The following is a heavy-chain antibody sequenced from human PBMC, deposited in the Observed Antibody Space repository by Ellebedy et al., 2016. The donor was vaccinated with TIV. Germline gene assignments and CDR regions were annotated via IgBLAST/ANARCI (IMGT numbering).Heavy chain of an antibody. Sequence: PGGSLRLSCAASGFTVSSYFMSWVRQAPGKGLEWVSVIYKDDGTNYTDSVEGRFTISRDTSKNALYLQMNSLRAEDTAVYYCARDPRGGGDYGENWFDPWGRGTLVTASS. CDR1: GFTVSSYF. J-gene: IGHJ5*02. CDR3: ARDPRGGGDYGENWFDP. D-gene: IGHD2-21*01. V-gene: IGHV3-66*01. CDR2: IYKDDGT.